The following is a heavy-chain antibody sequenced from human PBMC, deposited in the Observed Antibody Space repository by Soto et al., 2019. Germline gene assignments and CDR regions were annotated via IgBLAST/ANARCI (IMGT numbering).Heavy chain of an antibody. CDR2: ISRSSSTI. Sequence: EVQLVESGGGLVQPGGSLRLSCVASGFTLSRYSMNWVRQAPGKGLEWVSYISRSSSTIYYADSVKGRFTIARDNAENSLYLQMNSLRAEATAVSSCASDLARGIPVYWGQVTRVTVSS. CDR1: GFTLSRYS. CDR3: ASDLARGIPVY. J-gene: IGHJ4*02. D-gene: IGHD6-13*01. V-gene: IGHV3-48*01.